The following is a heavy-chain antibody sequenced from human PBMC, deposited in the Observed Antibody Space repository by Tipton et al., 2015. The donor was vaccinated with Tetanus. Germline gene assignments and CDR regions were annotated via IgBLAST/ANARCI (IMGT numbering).Heavy chain of an antibody. CDR1: GGSISSSSFY. CDR3: ARWIAVTGTDFDF. CDR2: LFYNGNT. V-gene: IGHV4-39*01. D-gene: IGHD6-19*01. Sequence: TLSLTCTVSGGSISSSSFYWGWIRQPPGKGLEWIGSLFYNGNTYYSPTLKSRVTVSIDTSKNQFSLKLNSVTAADTAVYYCARWIAVTGTDFDFWGQGTLVTVSS. J-gene: IGHJ4*02.